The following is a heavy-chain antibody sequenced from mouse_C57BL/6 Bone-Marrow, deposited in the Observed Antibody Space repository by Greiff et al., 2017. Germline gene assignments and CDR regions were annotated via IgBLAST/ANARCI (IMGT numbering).Heavy chain of an antibody. D-gene: IGHD1-1*01. CDR2: IYPGDGDT. Sequence: QVQLQQSGAELVKPGASVKISCKASGYAFSSYWMNWVKQRPGKGLEWIGQIYPGDGDTNYNGKFKGKATLTADKSSSTAYMQLSSLTSEDSAVYFCARNFYSYYSGSGYGAMDYWGQGTSVTVSS. CDR1: GYAFSSYW. CDR3: ARNFYSYYSGSGYGAMDY. V-gene: IGHV1-80*01. J-gene: IGHJ4*01.